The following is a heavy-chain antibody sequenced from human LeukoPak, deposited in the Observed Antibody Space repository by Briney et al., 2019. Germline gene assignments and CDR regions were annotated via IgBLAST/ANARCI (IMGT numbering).Heavy chain of an antibody. CDR2: IYYSGST. V-gene: IGHV4-30-4*01. CDR3: ARRYSYGNRGDWFDP. CDR1: GDSIGISGYY. Sequence: SETLSLTCTVSGDSIGISGYYWSWIRQPPGKGLEWIGYIYYSGSTNYNPSLKSRLTISVDTSKNQFSLRLNSVTAADTAVYYCARRYSYGNRGDWFDPWGQGTLVTVSS. D-gene: IGHD5-18*01. J-gene: IGHJ5*02.